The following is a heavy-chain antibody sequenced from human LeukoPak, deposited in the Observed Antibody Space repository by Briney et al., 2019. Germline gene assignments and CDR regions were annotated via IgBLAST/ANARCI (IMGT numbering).Heavy chain of an antibody. D-gene: IGHD2-2*01. J-gene: IGHJ6*02. CDR1: GGTFSSYA. CDR3: AVDIVVVPAATPVVVPGMDV. Sequence: SVKVSCKASGGTFSSYAISWVRQAPGQGLEWMGGIIPIFGTANYAQKFQGRVTITADESTSAAYMELSSLRSEDTAVYYCAVDIVVVPAATPVVVPGMDVWGQGTTVTVSS. V-gene: IGHV1-69*13. CDR2: IIPIFGTA.